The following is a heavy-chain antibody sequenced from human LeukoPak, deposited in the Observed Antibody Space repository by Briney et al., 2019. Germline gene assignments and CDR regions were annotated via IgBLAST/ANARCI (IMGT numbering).Heavy chain of an antibody. J-gene: IGHJ4*02. Sequence: GGSQRLSCAASGFTFSSYAMHWVRQAPGKGLEWVAVISYDGSNKYYADSVKGRFTISRDNSKNTLYLQMNSLRAEDTAVYYCARDSQIQSRGFDYWGQGTLVTVSS. CDR2: ISYDGSNK. D-gene: IGHD5-18*01. V-gene: IGHV3-30-3*01. CDR1: GFTFSSYA. CDR3: ARDSQIQSRGFDY.